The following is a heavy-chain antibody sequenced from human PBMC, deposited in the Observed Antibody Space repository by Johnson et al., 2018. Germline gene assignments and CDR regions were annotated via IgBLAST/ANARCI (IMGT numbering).Heavy chain of an antibody. Sequence: VQLVESGGGLVQXGGSLRLXCAASGFTVSSNYMSWVRQAPGKGLEWVSVIYSGGSTYYADSVQGRFTISRDNSKNTRYLQMNSLRAEDTAVYYCARGPATVVTPEYCQHWGQGTLVTVSS. CDR2: IYSGGST. CDR1: GFTVSSNY. V-gene: IGHV3-66*02. J-gene: IGHJ1*01. D-gene: IGHD4-23*01. CDR3: ARGPATVVTPEYCQH.